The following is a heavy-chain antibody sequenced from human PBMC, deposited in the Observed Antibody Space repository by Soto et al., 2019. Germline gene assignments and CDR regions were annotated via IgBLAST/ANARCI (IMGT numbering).Heavy chain of an antibody. CDR3: ASQTGKISTGGNFGLAFDI. V-gene: IGHV5-51*01. D-gene: IGHD2-8*02. CDR2: IYPGDSDT. CDR1: GYSFTSYW. J-gene: IGHJ3*02. Sequence: GESLKISCKGSGYSFTSYWIGWVRQMPGKGLEWMGIIYPGDSDTRYSPSFQGQVTISADKSISTAYLQWSSLKASDTAMYSCASQTGKISTGGNFGLAFDIWVQGTMVTVSS.